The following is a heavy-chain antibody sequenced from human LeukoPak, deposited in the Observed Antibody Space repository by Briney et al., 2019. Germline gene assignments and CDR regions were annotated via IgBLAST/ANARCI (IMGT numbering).Heavy chain of an antibody. Sequence: GGSLRLSCASSGFTFSNYAMSWVRQAPGKGLEWLSTISGSGGSTYYPDSVKGRFTTSRDNSKKNLYLQMSSLRAEDTAVYYCAKLKLGIAHFDSWGQGALVTVSS. CDR2: ISGSGGST. CDR3: AKLKLGIAHFDS. V-gene: IGHV3-23*01. D-gene: IGHD7-27*01. CDR1: GFTFSNYA. J-gene: IGHJ4*02.